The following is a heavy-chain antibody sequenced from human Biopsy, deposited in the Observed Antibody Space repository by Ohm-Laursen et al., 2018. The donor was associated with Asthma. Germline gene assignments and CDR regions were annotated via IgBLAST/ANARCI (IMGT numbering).Heavy chain of an antibody. J-gene: IGHJ3*02. V-gene: IGHV3-48*02. CDR3: VRDGTDDAFDI. Sequence: SLRLSCAASGFPFRGFGMTWVRQAPGRGLEWISYINGKSNSIEYADSVKGRFTMARDNSKNTLDLQMNSLREEDTAVYYCVRDGTDDAFDIWGQGTVVSVSS. CDR1: GFPFRGFG. D-gene: IGHD1-1*01. CDR2: INGKSNSI.